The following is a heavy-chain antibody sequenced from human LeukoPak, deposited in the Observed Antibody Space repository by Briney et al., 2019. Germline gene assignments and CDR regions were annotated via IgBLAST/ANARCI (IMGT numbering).Heavy chain of an antibody. D-gene: IGHD3-9*01. CDR2: INHSGST. Sequence: LETLSLTCAVYGGSFSGYYWSWIRQPPGKGLEWIGEINHSGSTNYNPSLKSRVTISVDTSKNQFSLKLSSVTAADTAVYYCARGQPYYDILTGYYMGFDYWGQGTLVTVSS. CDR3: ARGQPYYDILTGYYMGFDY. V-gene: IGHV4-34*01. CDR1: GGSFSGYY. J-gene: IGHJ4*02.